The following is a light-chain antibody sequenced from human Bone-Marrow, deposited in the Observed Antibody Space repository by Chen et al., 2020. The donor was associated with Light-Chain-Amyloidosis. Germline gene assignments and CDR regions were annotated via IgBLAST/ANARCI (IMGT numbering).Light chain of an antibody. CDR3: QSADSSGTYEVI. J-gene: IGLJ2*01. V-gene: IGLV3-25*03. Sequence: SYELTQPPSVSVSPGQPARITCSGDDLPTKYAYWYQQKPGQAPVLVIHRDTERPSGISERFSGSSSGTTATLTISGVQAADEADYHCQSADSSGTYEVIFGGGTKLTVL. CDR1: DLPTKY. CDR2: RDT.